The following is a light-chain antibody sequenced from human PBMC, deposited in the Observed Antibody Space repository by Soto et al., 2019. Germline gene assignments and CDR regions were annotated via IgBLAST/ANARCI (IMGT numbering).Light chain of an antibody. CDR2: DGS. CDR1: QSVNSY. CDR3: QQRSDWPPIT. J-gene: IGKJ5*01. V-gene: IGKV3-11*01. Sequence: EIVLTQSPDTLSLSPGDRATLSCRASQSVNSYLAWYQQKPGQAPRLLIYDGSNRATGIPARFSGSGSGTDFTLTISSLKPEDFAVYYCQQRSDWPPITFGQGTRLEIK.